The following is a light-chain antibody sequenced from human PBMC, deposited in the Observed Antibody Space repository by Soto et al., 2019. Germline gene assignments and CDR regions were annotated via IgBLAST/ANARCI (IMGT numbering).Light chain of an antibody. CDR3: QPYGGSPYT. J-gene: IGKJ2*01. V-gene: IGKV3-20*01. Sequence: EIVLTQSPGTLSLSPGERATLSCRASQTVTSDFLAWYRQRPGQAPRLLIYGASFRATGIPDRFSGSGSGTDFTLTITRLETEDFVVYYCQPYGGSPYTFGPGTKVEIK. CDR2: GAS. CDR1: QTVTSDF.